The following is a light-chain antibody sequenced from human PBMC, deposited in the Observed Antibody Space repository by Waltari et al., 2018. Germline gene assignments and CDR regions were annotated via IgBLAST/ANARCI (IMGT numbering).Light chain of an antibody. J-gene: IGKJ1*01. CDR3: QQYNTYPWT. Sequence: DIQMTPSPSTLSASVGDRVTLTCRASERISRWLAWYQQKPGMAPKLLLYQAYSLEAGVPSRFSGSGFETAFSLSISSLQPEDFTTYYCQQYNTYPWTFGQGTKVEIK. CDR2: QAY. CDR1: ERISRW. V-gene: IGKV1-5*03.